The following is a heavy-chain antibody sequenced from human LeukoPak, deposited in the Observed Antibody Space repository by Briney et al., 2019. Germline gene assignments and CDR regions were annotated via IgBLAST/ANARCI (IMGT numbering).Heavy chain of an antibody. D-gene: IGHD1-14*01. J-gene: IGHJ4*02. CDR3: ARTEYYFDH. CDR2: VYYSGSS. V-gene: IGHV4-59*01. Sequence: SETLSLTCTASSGSISSYYWSWIRQPPGKGLEWIGYVYYSGSSNYNPSLKSRVTMSVDTSKNQFSLKVSSVTAADTAVYYCARTEYYFDHWGQGTLVTVSS. CDR1: SGSISSYY.